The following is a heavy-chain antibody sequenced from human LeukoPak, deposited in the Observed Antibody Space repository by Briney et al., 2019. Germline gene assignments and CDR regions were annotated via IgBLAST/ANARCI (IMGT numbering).Heavy chain of an antibody. CDR2: INPNSGGT. D-gene: IGHD6-6*01. J-gene: IGHJ4*02. V-gene: IGHV1-2*02. Sequence: ASVKVPCKASGYTFTGYYMHWVRQAPGQGLEWMGWINPNSGGTNYAQKFQGRVTMTRDTSISTAYMELSRLRSDDTAVYYCARDPERAARPFDYWGQGTLVTVSS. CDR1: GYTFTGYY. CDR3: ARDPERAARPFDY.